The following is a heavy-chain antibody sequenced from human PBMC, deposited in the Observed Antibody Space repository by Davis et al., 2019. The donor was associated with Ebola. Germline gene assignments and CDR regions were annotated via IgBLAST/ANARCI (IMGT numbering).Heavy chain of an antibody. CDR3: ARDFYSGGNSQNAFDI. CDR1: LYTFTTSY. J-gene: IGHJ3*02. Sequence: ASVQVSCKASLYTFTTSYMHWVRQPPGQGLEWMGIINPSGGSRSYAQEFQGRVTMTRDTSTSTVYMELSSLRSEDTAVYYCARDFYSGGNSQNAFDIWGQGTMVTVSS. D-gene: IGHD4-23*01. CDR2: INPSGGSR. V-gene: IGHV1-46*01.